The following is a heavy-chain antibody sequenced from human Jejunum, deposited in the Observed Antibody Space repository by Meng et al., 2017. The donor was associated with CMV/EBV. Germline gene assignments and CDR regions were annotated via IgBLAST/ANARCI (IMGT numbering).Heavy chain of an antibody. D-gene: IGHD3-3*01. CDR3: ARGSIFVSFDS. CDR2: IHDTGST. Sequence: QVQLQEPGPGLVKPSQTLSLPCSVSGGSIGSGDYYWSWIRQPPGKGLEWIGYIHDTGSTYYNPSLKSRVDISLGTSRNHFSLTLSSVTAEDTAVYFCARGSIFVSFDSWGQGTLVTVSS. J-gene: IGHJ4*02. V-gene: IGHV4-30-4*01. CDR1: GGSIGSGDYY.